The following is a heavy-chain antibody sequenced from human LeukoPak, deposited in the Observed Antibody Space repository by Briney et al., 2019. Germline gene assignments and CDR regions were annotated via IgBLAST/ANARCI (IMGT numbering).Heavy chain of an antibody. V-gene: IGHV4-39*01. CDR3: ATSSAGDSSSLYYESFRPNWFGP. D-gene: IGHD3-22*01. Sequence: SETLSLTCTVSGGSISSTSHYWDWIRQPPGKGLEWIGSIYYSGSTYYNPSLKSRVTISVDTSKNRFSLKLSSVTAADTAIYYCATSSAGDSSSLYYESFRPNWFGPWGQGTLVTVSS. CDR2: IYYSGST. CDR1: GGSISSTSHY. J-gene: IGHJ5*02.